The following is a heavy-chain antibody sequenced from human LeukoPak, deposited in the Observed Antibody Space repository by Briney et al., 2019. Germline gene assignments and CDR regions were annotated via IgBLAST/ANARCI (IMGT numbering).Heavy chain of an antibody. J-gene: IGHJ4*02. V-gene: IGHV3-21*01. CDR1: GFTFSSYS. D-gene: IGHD6-19*01. Sequence: GSLRLSCAASGFTFSSYSMNWVRQAPGKGLEWVSSISSSSSYIYYADSVKGRFTISRDNAKNSLYLQMNSLRAEDTAVYYCARDEYSSGWYYFDYWGQGTLVTVSS. CDR2: ISSSSSYI. CDR3: ARDEYSSGWYYFDY.